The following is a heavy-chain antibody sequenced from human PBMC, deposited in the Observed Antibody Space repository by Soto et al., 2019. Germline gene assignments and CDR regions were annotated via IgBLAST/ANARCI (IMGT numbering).Heavy chain of an antibody. CDR1: GFTFSSSP. D-gene: IGHD2-2*01. CDR3: AKGPVVPAAVDAFDI. V-gene: IGHV3-23*01. Sequence: GGSLRLSCAASGFTFSSSPISWVRQVPGKGLEWISAIRIDGGSTYYAASGKGRFTISRDNSKNTLYLQMNSLRAEDTAVYYCAKGPVVPAAVDAFDIWGQGTMVTVSS. CDR2: IRIDGGST. J-gene: IGHJ3*02.